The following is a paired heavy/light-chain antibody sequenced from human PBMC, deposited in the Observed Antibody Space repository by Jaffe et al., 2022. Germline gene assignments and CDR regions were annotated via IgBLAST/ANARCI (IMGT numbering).Light chain of an antibody. Sequence: DIQMTQSPSSLSASVGDRVTITCQASQDISNYLNWYQQKPGKAPKLLIYDASNLETGVPSRFSGSGSGTDFTFTISSLQPEDIATYYCQQYDNLPFTFGGGTKVEIK. J-gene: IGKJ4*01. CDR1: QDISNY. CDR2: DAS. CDR3: QQYDNLPFT. V-gene: IGKV1-33*01.
Heavy chain of an antibody. J-gene: IGHJ3*02. CDR3: ARYCSGGSCSRLDAFDI. D-gene: IGHD2-15*01. V-gene: IGHV4-59*01. Sequence: QVQLQESGPGLVKPSETLSLTCTVSGGSISSYYWSWIRQPPGKGLEWIGYIYYSGSTNYNPSLKSRVTISVDTSKNQFSLKLSSVTAADTAVYYCARYCSGGSCSRLDAFDIWGQGTMVTVSS. CDR1: GGSISSYY. CDR2: IYYSGST.